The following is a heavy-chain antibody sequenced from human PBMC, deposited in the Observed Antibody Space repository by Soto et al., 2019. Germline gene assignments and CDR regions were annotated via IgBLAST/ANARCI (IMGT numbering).Heavy chain of an antibody. CDR1: GGSISSSSYY. J-gene: IGHJ4*02. CDR2: IYYSGST. D-gene: IGHD2-15*01. V-gene: IGHV4-39*01. CDR3: VQYCSGGSCYEDY. Sequence: SETLSLTCTVSGGSISSSSYYWGWIRQPPGKGLEWIGSIYYSGSTYYNPSLKSRVTISVDTSKNQFSLKLSSVTAADTAVYYCVQYCSGGSCYEDYWGQGTPVTVS.